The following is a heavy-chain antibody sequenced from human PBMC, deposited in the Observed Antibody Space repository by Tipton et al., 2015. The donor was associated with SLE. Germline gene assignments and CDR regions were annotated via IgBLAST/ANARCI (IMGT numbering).Heavy chain of an antibody. CDR1: GGSVGNYY. Sequence: LRLSCTVSGGSVGNYYWSWIRQSPGKGLEWIGYIHYTGSTEYNPSLKNRVTISVDTSKNQFNLKLRSVTVVDAAMYYCARKHIRSLRDAFEVWGQGTMVTVS. V-gene: IGHV4-59*02. CDR3: ARKHIRSLRDAFEV. J-gene: IGHJ3*01. CDR2: IHYTGST. D-gene: IGHD2-15*01.